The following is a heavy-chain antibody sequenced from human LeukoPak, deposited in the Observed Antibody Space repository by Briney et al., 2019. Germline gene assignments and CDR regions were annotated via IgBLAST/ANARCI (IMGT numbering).Heavy chain of an antibody. CDR1: GGTFSSYA. CDR2: IIPIFGTA. Sequence: GPSGKVSCPASGGTFSSYAISWVRQATGQGLEWMGGIIPIFGTANYAQKFQGRVTITADKSTSTAYMELSSLRSEDTAVYYCASHYYYDSSGYYSTTWGDYWGQGPLVTVSS. V-gene: IGHV1-69*06. CDR3: ASHYYYDSSGYYSTTWGDY. D-gene: IGHD3-22*01. J-gene: IGHJ4*02.